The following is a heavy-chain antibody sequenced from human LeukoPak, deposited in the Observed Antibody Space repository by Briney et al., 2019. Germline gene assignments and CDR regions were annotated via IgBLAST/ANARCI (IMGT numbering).Heavy chain of an antibody. CDR1: GFTFSSYA. J-gene: IGHJ4*02. D-gene: IGHD3-10*01. V-gene: IGHV3-30*01. CDR2: ISYDGSNK. Sequence: GGSLRLSCAAFGFTFSSYAMPWVRQAPGKGLEWVAVISYDGSNKYYADSVKGRFTISRDNSKNTLYLQMNSLRAEDTAVYYCARDLRYYGSGSYYEFPDYRGQGTLVTVSS. CDR3: ARDLRYYGSGSYYEFPDY.